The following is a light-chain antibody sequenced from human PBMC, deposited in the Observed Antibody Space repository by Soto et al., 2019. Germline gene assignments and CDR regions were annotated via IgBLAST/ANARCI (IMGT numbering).Light chain of an antibody. Sequence: EIVLTHSPATLSLSPCDRASLSGRASQSVGTSLTWYQQKPGQTPRLLIYDASTRATGIPARFSGSGSGTDFTLTISSLEPEDFAVYYCQQRSSRFGGGTKVDIK. CDR1: QSVGTS. CDR2: DAS. V-gene: IGKV3-11*01. J-gene: IGKJ4*01. CDR3: QQRSSR.